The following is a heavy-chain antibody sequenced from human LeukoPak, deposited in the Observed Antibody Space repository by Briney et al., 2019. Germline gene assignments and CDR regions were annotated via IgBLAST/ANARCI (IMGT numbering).Heavy chain of an antibody. CDR1: GGSISSYY. CDR2: IYTSGST. CDR3: ARGGAVPAAKSPADEGYYYYMDV. Sequence: SETLSLTCTVSGGSISSYYWSWIRQPAGKGLEWIGRIYTSGSTNYNPSLKSRVTMSVDTSKNQFSLKLSSVTAADTAVYYCARGGAVPAAKSPADEGYYYYMDVWGKGTTVTVSS. V-gene: IGHV4-4*07. J-gene: IGHJ6*03. D-gene: IGHD2-2*01.